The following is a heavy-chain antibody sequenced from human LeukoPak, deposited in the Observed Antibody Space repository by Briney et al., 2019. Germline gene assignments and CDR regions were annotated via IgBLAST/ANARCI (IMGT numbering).Heavy chain of an antibody. Sequence: ASVKVSCKASGYTFTSYDINWVRQATGQGLEWMGWINPSTGEKGYAQKFQGRVTITRSTSINTAYMELSSLRSEDTAVYYCTRHTSPTFDYWGQGTLVTVSS. CDR3: TRHTSPTFDY. CDR1: GYTFTSYD. V-gene: IGHV1-8*01. CDR2: INPSTGEK. J-gene: IGHJ4*02. D-gene: IGHD2-2*01.